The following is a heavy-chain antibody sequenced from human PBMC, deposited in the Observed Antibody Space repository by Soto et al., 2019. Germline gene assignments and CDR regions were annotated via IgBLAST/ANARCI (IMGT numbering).Heavy chain of an antibody. J-gene: IGHJ4*02. CDR1: GFTFRFYT. CDR2: ISYDGDSI. Sequence: GGSLRLSCAASGFTFRFYTMHWVRQAPGKGLEWVSVISYDGDSIFYTDSVKGRFTISRDNSKNTLYLQMNSLRAEDTAVYYCAAAEQWLADPFDYWGQGPLVTVSS. CDR3: AAAEQWLADPFDY. D-gene: IGHD6-19*01. V-gene: IGHV3-30-3*01.